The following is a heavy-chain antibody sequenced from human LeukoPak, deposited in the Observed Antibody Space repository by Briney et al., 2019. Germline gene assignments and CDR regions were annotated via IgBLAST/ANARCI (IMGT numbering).Heavy chain of an antibody. J-gene: IGHJ4*02. CDR2: IIPILGIA. CDR1: GGTFSSYA. CDR3: AGIVEDIVVVVAAQNDY. Sequence: ASVKVSCKASGGTFSSYAISWVRQAPGQGLEWMGRIIPILGIANYAQKFQGRVTITADKSTSTAYMELSSLRSVDTAVYYCAGIVEDIVVVVAAQNDYWGQGTLVTVSS. D-gene: IGHD2-15*01. V-gene: IGHV1-69*04.